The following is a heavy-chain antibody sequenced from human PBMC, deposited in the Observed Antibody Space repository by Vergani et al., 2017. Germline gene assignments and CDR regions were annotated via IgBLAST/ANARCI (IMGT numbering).Heavy chain of an antibody. Sequence: QVQLVQSGAEVKKPGASVKVSCKASGYTFTGYYMHWARQAPGQGLEWMGWINPNSGGTNYAQRFQGRVTMTRDTSIRTAYMELGRLRSDDTAVYSCARGPTTYYYDSSGPYYFDYWGQGTLVTVSS. CDR2: INPNSGGT. J-gene: IGHJ4*02. CDR1: GYTFTGYY. D-gene: IGHD3-22*01. V-gene: IGHV1-2*02. CDR3: ARGPTTYYYDSSGPYYFDY.